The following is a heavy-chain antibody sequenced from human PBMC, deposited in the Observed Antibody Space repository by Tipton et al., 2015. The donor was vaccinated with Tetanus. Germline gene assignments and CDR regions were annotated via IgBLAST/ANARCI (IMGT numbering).Heavy chain of an antibody. CDR1: GGFISSYNYY. Sequence: TLSLTCTVSGGFISSYNYYWGWIRQAPGKGLEWIGSIYYSGSAYYNPSLRSRATMSVDTSKNQFSLKLSSVTAADTAVYYCARGQAAGFTVGYYYYYYGMDVWGQGTTVTVSS. CDR2: IYYSGSA. V-gene: IGHV4-39*01. J-gene: IGHJ6*02. CDR3: ARGQAAGFTVGYYYYYYGMDV. D-gene: IGHD6-13*01.